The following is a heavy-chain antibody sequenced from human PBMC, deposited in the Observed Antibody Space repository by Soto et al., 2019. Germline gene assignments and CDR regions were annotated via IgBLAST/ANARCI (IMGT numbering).Heavy chain of an antibody. Sequence: GGSLRLSCAASGFTFSSYAMSWVRQAPGKGLEWVSAISGSGGSTYYADSVKGRFTISRDNSKNTLYLQMNSLRAEDTAVYYCAKEEDSSGWYIQNWFDPWGQGTLVTVS. J-gene: IGHJ5*02. CDR3: AKEEDSSGWYIQNWFDP. CDR1: GFTFSSYA. CDR2: ISGSGGST. V-gene: IGHV3-23*01. D-gene: IGHD6-19*01.